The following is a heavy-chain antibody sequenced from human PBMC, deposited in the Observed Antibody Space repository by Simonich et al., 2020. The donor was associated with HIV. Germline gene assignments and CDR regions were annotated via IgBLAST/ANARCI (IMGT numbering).Heavy chain of an antibody. J-gene: IGHJ4*02. V-gene: IGHV1-2*06. Sequence: QVQLVQSGAEVKKPGASVKVSCKASGYRFTGYYLHWVRQAPGQGLEWMGRINPNIGDTNDAQKFQGRVTMTRDTTISTAYMELSGLRSDDTAVYYCASGMRGFDYWGQGTLVTVSS. CDR2: INPNIGDT. CDR3: ASGMRGFDY. CDR1: GYRFTGYY.